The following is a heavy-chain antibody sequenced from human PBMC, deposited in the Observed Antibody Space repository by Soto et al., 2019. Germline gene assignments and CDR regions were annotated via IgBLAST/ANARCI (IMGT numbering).Heavy chain of an antibody. CDR3: ARRFLRYGDYDDY. Sequence: VQLVQSGAEVKKPGASVKVSCKASGYIFTGYYIHWVRQAPGQGLEWLGGVNPNSGDTNYAQKFQGRVTMTRDTSITTAYMELSRLTSDDTAVYYCARRFLRYGDYDDYWGQGTPVTVSS. V-gene: IGHV1-2*02. CDR1: GYIFTGYY. J-gene: IGHJ4*02. D-gene: IGHD4-17*01. CDR2: VNPNSGDT.